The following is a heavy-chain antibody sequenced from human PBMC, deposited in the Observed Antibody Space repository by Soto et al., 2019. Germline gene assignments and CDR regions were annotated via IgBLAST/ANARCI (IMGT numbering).Heavy chain of an antibody. CDR1: GYTFTSYG. Sequence: ASVNVSCKASGYTFTSYGISWVRQAPGQGLEWMGWISAYNGNTNYAQKLQGRVTMTTDTSTSTAYMELRSLRSDDTAVYYCARVRRITIFGEYYFDYWGQGTLVTVSS. D-gene: IGHD3-3*01. J-gene: IGHJ4*02. CDR2: ISAYNGNT. V-gene: IGHV1-18*01. CDR3: ARVRRITIFGEYYFDY.